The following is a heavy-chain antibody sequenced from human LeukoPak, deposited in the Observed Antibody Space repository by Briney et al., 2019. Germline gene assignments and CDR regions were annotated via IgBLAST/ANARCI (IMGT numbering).Heavy chain of an antibody. CDR3: ASTADNMDV. CDR2: LSWDGGST. V-gene: IGHV3-43*01. CDR1: GFTFDDYT. D-gene: IGHD5-18*01. Sequence: PGGSLRLSCAASGFTFDDYTMHWVRQAPGKGLEWVSLLSWDGGSTYYADSVKGRFTISRDNSKNSLYLQMNSLRTEDTALYYCASTADNMDVWGKGTTVTVSS. J-gene: IGHJ6*03.